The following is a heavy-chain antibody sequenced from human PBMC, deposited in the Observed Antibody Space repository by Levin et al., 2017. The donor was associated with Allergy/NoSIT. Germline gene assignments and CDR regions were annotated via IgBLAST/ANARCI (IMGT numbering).Heavy chain of an antibody. J-gene: IGHJ4*02. CDR2: ISSSSSYI. V-gene: IGHV3-21*01. Sequence: GGSLRLSCAASGFTFSSYSMNWVRQAPGKGLEWVSSISSSSSYIYYADSVKGRFTISRDNAKNSLYLQMNSLRAEDTAVYYCARDWKVDYGVDYWGQGTLVTVSS. D-gene: IGHD4-17*01. CDR1: GFTFSSYS. CDR3: ARDWKVDYGVDY.